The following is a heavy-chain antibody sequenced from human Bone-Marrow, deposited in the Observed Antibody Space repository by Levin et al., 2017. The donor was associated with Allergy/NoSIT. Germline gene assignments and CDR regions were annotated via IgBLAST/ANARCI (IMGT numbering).Heavy chain of an antibody. CDR2: IYSGGST. Sequence: GGSLRLSCEASGFTVTSNYMSWVRQAPGKGLEWVSVIYSGGSTFYADSVRGRFTISRDNSKNTVYLQMNSLRAEDTAIYHCARDRHYRGSWYIDLWGRGTLVTVSS. CDR3: ARDRHYRGSWYIDL. D-gene: IGHD3-16*01. J-gene: IGHJ2*01. CDR1: GFTVTSNY. V-gene: IGHV3-53*01.